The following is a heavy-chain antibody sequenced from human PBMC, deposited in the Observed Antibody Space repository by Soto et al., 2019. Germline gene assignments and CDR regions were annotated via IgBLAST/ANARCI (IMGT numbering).Heavy chain of an antibody. J-gene: IGHJ4*02. CDR1: GGSINNYY. D-gene: IGHD2-15*01. V-gene: IGHV4-59*01. CDR2: IYYSGST. CDR3: ARDRLAYCSGGSCYSGIDY. Sequence: SETLSLTCTVSGGSINNYYWSWIRQSPGKGLEWIGYIYYSGSTNYNPSLKSRVTISVDTSKNQFSLKLNSVTAADTAVYYCARDRLAYCSGGSCYSGIDYWGQGTLVTVSS.